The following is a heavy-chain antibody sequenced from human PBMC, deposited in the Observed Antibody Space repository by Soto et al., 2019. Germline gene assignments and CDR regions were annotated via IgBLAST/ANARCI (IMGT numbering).Heavy chain of an antibody. CDR2: ISLNGRKQ. CDR1: GFIFSKYS. Sequence: QLQLVESGGGVVQPGGSLTLSCEASGFIFSKYSVHWVRQAPGKGLEWVSLISLNGRKQDYADSMKGRFAVSRDNSKNTVLLQLNSLRVEDTAVYYCAILVADVSPSEAFEMWGQGTMVTVSS. J-gene: IGHJ3*02. V-gene: IGHV3-30*09. D-gene: IGHD5-12*01. CDR3: AILVADVSPSEAFEM.